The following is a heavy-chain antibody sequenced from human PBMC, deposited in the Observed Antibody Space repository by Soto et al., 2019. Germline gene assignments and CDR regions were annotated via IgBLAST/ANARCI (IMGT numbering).Heavy chain of an antibody. CDR1: GFTFSSYA. Sequence: EVQLLESGGGLVQPGGSLRLSCAASGFTFSSYAMSWVRQAPGKGLEWVSTISGSGGNAYYADSVKGRFSISRDNSKNTLRLQMNSLRADDTAVYYCARAERIFALTITRNSLDPWGQGTLVTVSS. D-gene: IGHD3-3*01. CDR2: ISGSGGNA. V-gene: IGHV3-23*01. J-gene: IGHJ5*02. CDR3: ARAERIFALTITRNSLDP.